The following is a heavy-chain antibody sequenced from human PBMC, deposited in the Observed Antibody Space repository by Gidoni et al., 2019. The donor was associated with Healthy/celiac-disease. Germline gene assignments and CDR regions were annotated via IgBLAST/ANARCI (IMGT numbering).Heavy chain of an antibody. D-gene: IGHD2-15*01. J-gene: IGHJ4*02. CDR2: INPNSGGT. CDR3: ARGAAGYCSGGSCRTLTRIDY. Sequence: QVQLVQSGAAVKKPGASVKVSCKAPGYTFTGYYIHWVRQAPGQGLEWMGWINPNSGGTNYAQKFQGRVTMTRDTSISTAYMELSRLRSDDTAVYYCARGAAGYCSGGSCRTLTRIDYWGQGTLVTVSS. CDR1: GYTFTGYY. V-gene: IGHV1-2*02.